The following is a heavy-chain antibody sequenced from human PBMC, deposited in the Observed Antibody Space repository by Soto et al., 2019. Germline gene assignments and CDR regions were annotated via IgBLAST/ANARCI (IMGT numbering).Heavy chain of an antibody. Sequence: ASMKVSCKASGYTFTGYYMHWVRQAPGQGLEWMGWINPNSGGTNYAQKFQGRVTMTRDTSISTAYMELSSLRSEDTAVYYCAQDSNWNYFRENNWFDPWGQGTLVTVSS. CDR1: GYTFTGYY. J-gene: IGHJ5*02. CDR3: AQDSNWNYFRENNWFDP. D-gene: IGHD1-7*01. V-gene: IGHV1-2*02. CDR2: INPNSGGT.